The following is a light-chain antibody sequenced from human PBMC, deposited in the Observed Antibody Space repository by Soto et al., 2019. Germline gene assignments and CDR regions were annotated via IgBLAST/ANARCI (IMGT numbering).Light chain of an antibody. V-gene: IGKV1-5*03. J-gene: IGKJ4*01. CDR3: QHRT. CDR1: QSISSW. CDR2: KAS. Sequence: DIQMTQSPSTLSASVGDRVTITCRASQSISSWLAWYQQKPGKAPKLLIYKASSLESGVPSRFSGSGSGTEFTLTISSLQPDDFAKYYCQHRTFGGGPKV.